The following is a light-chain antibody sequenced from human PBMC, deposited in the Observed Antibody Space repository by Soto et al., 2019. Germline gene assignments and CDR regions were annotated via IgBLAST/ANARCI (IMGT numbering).Light chain of an antibody. J-gene: IGKJ1*01. V-gene: IGKV3-20*01. CDR2: GAS. CDR3: QQYGSSPPRT. CDR1: QSISNNY. Sequence: IVLTQSPGTLSLSPGERATLSCRASQSISNNYLAWYQQKPGQAPRLLIHGASSRASGTPDRFSGSGSGTDFTLTISRLEPEDFSVYYCQQYGSSPPRTFGQGTKVEIK.